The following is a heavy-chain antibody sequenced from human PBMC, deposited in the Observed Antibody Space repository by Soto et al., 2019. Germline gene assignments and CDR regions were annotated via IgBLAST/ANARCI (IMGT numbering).Heavy chain of an antibody. CDR2: TIPMFGTP. CDR3: PRPLRDRNYCYGMAV. Sequence: QVQLVQSGAAMQQPGASVRVSCKASGGTFSKYAFSWVRQAPGQGLEWLGGTIPMFGTPNYAQKFQGRVAISADESTATVYMELSSLRSEDTAVYFCPRPLRDRNYCYGMAVWGQGTTVTVSS. J-gene: IGHJ6*02. V-gene: IGHV1-69*01. CDR1: GGTFSKYA. D-gene: IGHD3-22*01.